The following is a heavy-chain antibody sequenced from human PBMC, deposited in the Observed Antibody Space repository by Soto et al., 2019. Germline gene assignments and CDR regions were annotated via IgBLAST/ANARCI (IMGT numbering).Heavy chain of an antibody. D-gene: IGHD6-13*01. J-gene: IGHJ5*02. V-gene: IGHV3-23*01. CDR1: GFTFSSYA. CDR3: ASDSSSWSLPWFDP. Sequence: GGSLRLSCAASGFTFSSYAMSWVRQAPGKGLEWVSAISGSGGSTYYADSVKGRFTISRDNSKNTLYLQMNSLRAEDTAVYYCASDSSSWSLPWFDPWGQGTLVTVSS. CDR2: ISGSGGST.